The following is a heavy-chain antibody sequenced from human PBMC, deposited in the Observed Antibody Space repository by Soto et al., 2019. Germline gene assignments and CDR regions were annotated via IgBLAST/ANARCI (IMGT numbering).Heavy chain of an antibody. CDR2: IYYSGST. J-gene: IGHJ3*02. V-gene: IGHV4-39*01. CDR1: GGSISSGSYY. CDR3: ARRRVDFDI. Sequence: QLQLQESGPGLVKPSETLSLSCAVSGGSISSGSYYWGWIRQPPGKGLEWIGSIYYSGSTYYNPSLKSRVTISVDTSKNQFSLKLSSVTAADTAVYYCARRRVDFDIWGQGTMVTVSS. D-gene: IGHD2-2*01.